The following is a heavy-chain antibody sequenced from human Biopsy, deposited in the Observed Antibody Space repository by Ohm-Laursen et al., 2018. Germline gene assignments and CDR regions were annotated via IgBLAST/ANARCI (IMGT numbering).Heavy chain of an antibody. CDR3: ARAYFYGMGTSNYFLDP. Sequence: GTLSLTCTVSGGSVRSPDHRWNWVRRAPGKGLEWIGNIYYSWTTLYNPSLSGRVTMDLDRSTNQFSLKLKSVTSADTAVYFCARAYFYGMGTSNYFLDPWGQGALVTVSS. V-gene: IGHV4-61*08. D-gene: IGHD3-10*01. CDR1: GGSVRSPDHR. J-gene: IGHJ4*02. CDR2: IYYSWTT.